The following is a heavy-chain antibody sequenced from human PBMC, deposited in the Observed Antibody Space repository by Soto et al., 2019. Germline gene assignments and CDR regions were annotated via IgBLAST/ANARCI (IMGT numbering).Heavy chain of an antibody. CDR3: AGQTFTIAAASYGRSNWFDP. D-gene: IGHD6-25*01. Sequence: SETLSLTCPASGCSITSSSHFWGWVRQPPGKGLEWIGTIYFTGNTYYTPSLKSRLTMSIDTSKNEFSLRLNSVTAADTAVYYCAGQTFTIAAASYGRSNWFDPWGPGTLVNV. J-gene: IGHJ5*02. CDR2: IYFTGNT. CDR1: GCSITSSSHF. V-gene: IGHV4-39*01.